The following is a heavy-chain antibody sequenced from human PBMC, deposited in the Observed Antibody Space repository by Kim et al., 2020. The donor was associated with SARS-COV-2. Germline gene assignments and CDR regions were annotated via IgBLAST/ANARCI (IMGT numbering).Heavy chain of an antibody. CDR2: ISGSGGST. V-gene: IGHV3-23*01. J-gene: IGHJ4*02. CDR3: AKVTVVWFGAFIPYYFDY. CDR1: GFTFSSYA. D-gene: IGHD3-10*01. Sequence: GGSLRLSCAASGFTFSSYAMSWVRQAPGKGLEWVSAISGSGGSTYYADSVKGRFTISRDNSKNTLYLQMNSLRAEDTAVYYCAKVTVVWFGAFIPYYFDYWGQGTLVTVSS.